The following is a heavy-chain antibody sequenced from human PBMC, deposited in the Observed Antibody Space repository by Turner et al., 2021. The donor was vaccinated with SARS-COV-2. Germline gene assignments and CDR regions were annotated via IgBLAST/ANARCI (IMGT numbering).Heavy chain of an antibody. Sequence: QVQLVESGGGVVQPGRSLRLSCAASGFTFSSYAMHWVRQAPGKGLEWVAVISYDGINKYYADSVKGRFTISRDNSKNTLDLQMNSLRDEDTAVYYCARDYPYCTNGVCYTSYYGMEVWGQGTTVTVSS. CDR3: ARDYPYCTNGVCYTSYYGMEV. J-gene: IGHJ6*02. V-gene: IGHV3-30*04. CDR2: ISYDGINK. CDR1: GFTFSSYA. D-gene: IGHD2-8*01.